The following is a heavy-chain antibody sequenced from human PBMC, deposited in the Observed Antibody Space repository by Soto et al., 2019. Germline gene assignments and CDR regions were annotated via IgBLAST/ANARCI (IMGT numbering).Heavy chain of an antibody. CDR1: VFNFSDYY. CDR3: ARDNLAFDI. CDR2: ISYSGSTI. V-gene: IGHV3-11*01. Sequence: GRSLRLSCAASVFNFSDYYMGSIRQARGKGLEWVSYISYSGSTIYYADSVNGRFTISRDNAKNSLYLQMNSLRAEDTAVYYCARDNLAFDIWGQGTMVTVSS. J-gene: IGHJ3*02.